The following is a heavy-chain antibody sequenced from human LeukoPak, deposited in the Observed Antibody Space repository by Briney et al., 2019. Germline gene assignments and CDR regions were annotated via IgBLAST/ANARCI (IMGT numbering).Heavy chain of an antibody. D-gene: IGHD6-13*01. CDR3: ARRPIAAAGSNWFDP. Sequence: SETLSLTCAVYGGSFSGYYWSWIRQPPGKGLEWIGEINHSGSTNYNPSLKSRVTISVDTSKNQFSLKLSSVAAADTAVYYCARRPIAAAGSNWFDPWGQGTLVTVSS. CDR2: INHSGST. J-gene: IGHJ5*02. V-gene: IGHV4-34*01. CDR1: GGSFSGYY.